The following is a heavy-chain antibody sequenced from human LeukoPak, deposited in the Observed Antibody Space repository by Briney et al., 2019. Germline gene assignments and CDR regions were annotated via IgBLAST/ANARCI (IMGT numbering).Heavy chain of an antibody. CDR1: GYSFTSYW. D-gene: IGHD6-19*01. CDR2: IYPGDSDT. J-gene: IGHJ6*02. V-gene: IGHV5-51*01. Sequence: GESLKISCKGSGYSFTSYWIGWVRQMPGKGLEWMGIIYPGDSDTRYSPSFQGQVTISADKSISTAYLQWSSLKASDTAMYYCARQSRYSSPFYYYYGMDVWGQGTTLTVSS. CDR3: ARQSRYSSPFYYYYGMDV.